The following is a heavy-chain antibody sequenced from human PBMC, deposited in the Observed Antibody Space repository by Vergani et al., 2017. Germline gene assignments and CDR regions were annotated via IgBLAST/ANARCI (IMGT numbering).Heavy chain of an antibody. Sequence: QLQLQESGPGLVKPSETLSLSCRVSGDSISRSHYYWGFIRQPPGKGLEWIGSSSSSGSPYYNPTLKSRLAFSVYTSKNLFSLRLKSVTATDTGMYYWARPDGPSVIADGYHVWGQGTMVTVS. CDR1: GDSISRSHYY. D-gene: IGHD5/OR15-5a*01. CDR2: SSSSGSP. CDR3: ARPDGPSVIADGYHV. V-gene: IGHV4-39*02. J-gene: IGHJ3*01.